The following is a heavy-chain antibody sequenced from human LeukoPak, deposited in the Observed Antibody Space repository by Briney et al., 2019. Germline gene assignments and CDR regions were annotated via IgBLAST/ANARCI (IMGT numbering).Heavy chain of an antibody. CDR1: GGSISSYY. CDR3: ARGDYCSGGSCYSRAFDI. CDR2: IYTSGSN. Sequence: SETLSLTCTVSGGSISSYYWSWIRQPAGKGLEWIGRIYTSGSNNYNPSLKSRVTMSVDTSKNQFSLKLSSVTAADTAVYYCARGDYCSGGSCYSRAFDIWGQGTMVTVSS. D-gene: IGHD2-15*01. J-gene: IGHJ3*02. V-gene: IGHV4-4*07.